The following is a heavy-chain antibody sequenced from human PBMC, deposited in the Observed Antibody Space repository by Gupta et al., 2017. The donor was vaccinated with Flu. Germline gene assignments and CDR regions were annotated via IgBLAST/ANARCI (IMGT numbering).Heavy chain of an antibody. CDR1: GYAFDEYA. V-gene: IGHV3-9*01. CDR2: ISWSSNNI. CDR3: AKGTTFGYAFDI. Sequence: EVQLVESGGGVVQPGRSLRLSWAASGYAFDEYAMHWVRQTPGKGLECVSGISWSSNNIGYAYSVKGRFTISRDNAKNSLFLQMNSLISEDTTFYYCAKGTTFGYAFDIWGQGTRVTVSS. J-gene: IGHJ3*02. D-gene: IGHD3-16*01.